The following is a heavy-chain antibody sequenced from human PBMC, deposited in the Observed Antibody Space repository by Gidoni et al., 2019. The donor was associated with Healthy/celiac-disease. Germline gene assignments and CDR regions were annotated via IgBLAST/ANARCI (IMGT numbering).Heavy chain of an antibody. CDR3: ARGSVDGSGSYYRFDP. V-gene: IGHV4-34*01. CDR1: GGSFSGYY. D-gene: IGHD3-10*01. J-gene: IGHJ5*02. CDR2: INHSGST. Sequence: QVQLQQWGAGLLKPSETLSLTCAVYGGSFSGYYWSWIRQPPGKGLEWIGEINHSGSTNYNPSLKSRVTISVDTSKNQFSRKLSSVTAADTAVYYCARGSVDGSGSYYRFDPWGQGTLVTVSS.